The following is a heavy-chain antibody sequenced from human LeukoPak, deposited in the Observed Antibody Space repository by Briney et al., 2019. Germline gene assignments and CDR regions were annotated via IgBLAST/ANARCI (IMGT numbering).Heavy chain of an antibody. J-gene: IGHJ5*02. CDR2: IYSSGST. CDR1: GGSLSSYY. D-gene: IGHD3-10*01. CDR3: ARDRGSDGSDQLDP. Sequence: SETLSLTCTVSGGSLSSYYWTWIRQPAAKGLECIGRIYSSGSTIYNPSLNSRVTMSLDMSNNQFSLKLSSVTAADTAVYYCARDRGSDGSDQLDPWGQGTLVTVSS. V-gene: IGHV4-4*07.